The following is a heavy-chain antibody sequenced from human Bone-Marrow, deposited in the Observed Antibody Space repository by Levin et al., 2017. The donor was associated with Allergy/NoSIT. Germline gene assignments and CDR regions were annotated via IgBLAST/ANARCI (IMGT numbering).Heavy chain of an antibody. CDR2: IDPEDAEI. Sequence: ASVKVSCKISGYTLSEVAMHWVRKAPGKGLEWMGGIDPEDAEIIYAQKLQGRVTMTEDTSTDTAYMELSSLTSEDTAVYYCAKLLTGFYYGMNVWGPGTTVTVSS. D-gene: IGHD3-9*01. J-gene: IGHJ6*02. CDR3: AKLLTGFYYGMNV. CDR1: GYTLSEVA. V-gene: IGHV1-24*01.